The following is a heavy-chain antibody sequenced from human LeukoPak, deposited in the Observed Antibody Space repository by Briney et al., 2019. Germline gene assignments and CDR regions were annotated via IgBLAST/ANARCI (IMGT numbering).Heavy chain of an antibody. Sequence: PSETRSLTCAVYGGSFSGYYWSWIRQPPGKGLEWIGSIYYSGSTYYNPSLKSRVTISVDTSKNQFSLKLSSVTAADTAVYYCARGPYSSGWYPGVDYYYYMDVWGKGTTVTVSS. CDR3: ARGPYSSGWYPGVDYYYYMDV. J-gene: IGHJ6*03. V-gene: IGHV4-34*01. D-gene: IGHD6-19*01. CDR1: GGSFSGYY. CDR2: IYYSGST.